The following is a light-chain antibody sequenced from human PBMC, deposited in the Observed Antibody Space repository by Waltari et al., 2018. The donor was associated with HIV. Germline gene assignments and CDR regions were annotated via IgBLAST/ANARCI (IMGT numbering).Light chain of an antibody. CDR2: DAS. Sequence: DIQMNQSPSSLSASVGDRVTITCKASQDINNFLNWFQHKPGKAPKLLIYDASSLETGVPSRFSGSASGTYFTLTISSLQPEDIATYFCQQYDHLPITFGQGTRLEIK. J-gene: IGKJ5*01. CDR3: QQYDHLPIT. V-gene: IGKV1-33*01. CDR1: QDINNF.